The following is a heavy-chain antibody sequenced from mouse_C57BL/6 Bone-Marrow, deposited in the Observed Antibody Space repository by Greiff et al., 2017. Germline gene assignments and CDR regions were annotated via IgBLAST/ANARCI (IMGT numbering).Heavy chain of an antibody. J-gene: IGHJ3*01. V-gene: IGHV5-6*01. CDR3: ARAYYYGSWFAY. D-gene: IGHD1-1*01. CDR2: ISSGGSYT. CDR1: GFTFSSYG. Sequence: EVQLQESGGDLVKPGGSLKLSCAASGFTFSSYGMSWVRQTPDKRLEWVATISSGGSYTYYPDSVKGRFTISRDNAKNTLYLQMSSLKSEATAMYYCARAYYYGSWFAYWGRGTLVTVSA.